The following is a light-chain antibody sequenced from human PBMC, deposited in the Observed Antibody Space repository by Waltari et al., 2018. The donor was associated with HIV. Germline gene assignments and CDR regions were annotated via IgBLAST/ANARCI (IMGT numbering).Light chain of an antibody. J-gene: IGKJ2*01. V-gene: IGKV3-15*01. CDR3: QQYNNWPLYT. CDR1: QTVSSN. Sequence: EIVMTQSPATLSVSPGERATLSCRASQTVSSNLAWYQQKPGQAPRLLIYCAFTRATGIQARFSGNGSGTEFTLTISSLQSEDFAVYYCQQYNNWPLYTFGQGTKVEIK. CDR2: CAF.